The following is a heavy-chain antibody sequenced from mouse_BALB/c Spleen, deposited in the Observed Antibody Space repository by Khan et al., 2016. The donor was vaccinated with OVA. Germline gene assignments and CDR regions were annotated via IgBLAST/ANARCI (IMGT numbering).Heavy chain of an antibody. CDR2: IWGGGGT. CDR3: ARAYYRYDGYYAMDY. D-gene: IGHD2-14*01. J-gene: IGHJ4*01. V-gene: IGHV2-6-4*01. CDR1: GFSLSRYN. Sequence: QVQLKESGPGLVAPSQSLSITCTVSGFSLSRYNIHWVRQPPGKGLEWLGMIWGGGGTDYNSTLKSRLSIRKDNSKSQVFLKMNSLQTEDTAMYYCARAYYRYDGYYAMDYWGQGTSVTVSS.